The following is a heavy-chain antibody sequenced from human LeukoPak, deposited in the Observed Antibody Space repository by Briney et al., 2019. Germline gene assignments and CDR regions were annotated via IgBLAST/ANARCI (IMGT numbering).Heavy chain of an antibody. CDR1: GYTLTELS. V-gene: IGHV1-24*01. J-gene: IGHJ3*02. CDR2: FDPEDGET. Sequence: ASVTVSCKVSGYTLTELSMHWVRHAPGKGLEWMGGFDPEDGETIYAQKFQGRVTMTEDTSTDTAYMELSSLRSEDTAVYYCATEGITGTTAGAFDIWGQGTMVTVSS. D-gene: IGHD1-7*01. CDR3: ATEGITGTTAGAFDI.